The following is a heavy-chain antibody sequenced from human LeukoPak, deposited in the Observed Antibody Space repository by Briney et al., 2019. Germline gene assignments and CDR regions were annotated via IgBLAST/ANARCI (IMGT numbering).Heavy chain of an antibody. Sequence: GGSLRLSCATSGFAFSSSSMSRVRQAPGKGLEWVSTISGAGGSSWYAESVKGRFTISRDNSMNSVSLQMSSLRVEDTAIYYCTKDDSSSWYDYFFDYWGQGTLVTVSS. J-gene: IGHJ4*02. V-gene: IGHV3-23*01. CDR2: ISGAGGSS. CDR1: GFAFSSSS. D-gene: IGHD3-22*01. CDR3: TKDDSSSWYDYFFDY.